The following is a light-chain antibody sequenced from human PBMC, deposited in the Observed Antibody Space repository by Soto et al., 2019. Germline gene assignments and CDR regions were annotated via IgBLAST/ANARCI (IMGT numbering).Light chain of an antibody. CDR3: QQYGRSPWT. CDR2: GAS. J-gene: IGKJ1*01. CDR1: QSVSSSC. V-gene: IGKV3-20*01. Sequence: EIVLTQSPGTLSLSPGVRATLSCRASQSVSSSCLAWYQQKPGQAPRLLIYGASSRATGIPDRFSGSGSGTDYTLTISRLEPEDFAVYYCQQYGRSPWTFGQGTKVEIK.